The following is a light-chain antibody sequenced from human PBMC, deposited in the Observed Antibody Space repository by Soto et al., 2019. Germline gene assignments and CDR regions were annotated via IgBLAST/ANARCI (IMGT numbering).Light chain of an antibody. Sequence: DIQMTQSPSTLSAGVGDRVTITCRASQRISTYLNWYQQKPGKAPTLLIYAASSLQSGVPSRFSGGGSGTDLTLTINTLPPEDFATYFCQQCYSSPRTFGQGNKVEIK. CDR2: AAS. V-gene: IGKV1-39*01. J-gene: IGKJ1*01. CDR3: QQCYSSPRT. CDR1: QRISTY.